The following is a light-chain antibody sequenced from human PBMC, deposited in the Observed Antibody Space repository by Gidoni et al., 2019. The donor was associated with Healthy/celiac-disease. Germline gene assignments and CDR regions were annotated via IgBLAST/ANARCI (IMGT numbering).Light chain of an antibody. V-gene: IGLV2-8*01. CDR1: SSDVGGYNY. J-gene: IGLJ1*01. CDR2: EVS. Sequence: QSALTQPPSASGSPGQSVTISCTGTSSDVGGYNYVSWYQHHPGKAPKLMLYEVSKRPTGVPDRFSGSKSGNMASLTVSGLQAEDEADYYCSSYAGSNNPYVFGTGTKVTVL. CDR3: SSYAGSNNPYV.